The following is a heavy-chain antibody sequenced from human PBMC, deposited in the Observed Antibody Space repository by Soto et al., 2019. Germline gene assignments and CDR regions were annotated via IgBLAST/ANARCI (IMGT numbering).Heavy chain of an antibody. Sequence: GGSLRLSCAASGFTFSSYSMNWVRQAPGKGLEWVSYISSSSSTIYYADSVKCRFTISRDNAKNSLYLQMNSLRAEDTAVYYCARDNPDGYSSSWYYYGMDVWGQGTTVTVSS. D-gene: IGHD6-13*01. V-gene: IGHV3-48*04. J-gene: IGHJ6*02. CDR1: GFTFSSYS. CDR2: ISSSSSTI. CDR3: ARDNPDGYSSSWYYYGMDV.